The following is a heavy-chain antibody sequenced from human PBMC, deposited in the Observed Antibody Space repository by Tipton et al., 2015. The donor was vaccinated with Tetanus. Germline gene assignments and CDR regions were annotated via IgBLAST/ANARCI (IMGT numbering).Heavy chain of an antibody. D-gene: IGHD4-11*01. CDR3: AKLKSRDDYSAIDY. V-gene: IGHV3-21*04. J-gene: IGHJ4*02. CDR2: ISSTSTYI. CDR1: GFIFSSYT. Sequence: SLRLSCAVSGFIFSSYTMNWVRQAPGKGLEWVASISSTSTYIYYADSLKGRFTISRDNSKNTLSLQMNSLRPDDTGVYYCAKLKSRDDYSAIDYWGQGTPVTVSS.